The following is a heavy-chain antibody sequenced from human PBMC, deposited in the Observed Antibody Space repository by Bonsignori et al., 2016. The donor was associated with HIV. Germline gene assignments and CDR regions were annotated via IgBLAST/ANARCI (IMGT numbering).Heavy chain of an antibody. CDR1: GFTFSGSA. J-gene: IGHJ4*02. CDR3: AQAKDGYTYLDS. V-gene: IGHV3-73*01. D-gene: IGHD5-24*01. CDR2: IRGKPHSYET. Sequence: GESLKISCAASGFTFSGSAMHWVRQASGKGLEWVGRIRGKPHSYETTFGASVKGRFTMSRDDSKNTAYLQMNSLKTEDTAVYYCAQAKDGYTYLDSWGQGTLVTVSS.